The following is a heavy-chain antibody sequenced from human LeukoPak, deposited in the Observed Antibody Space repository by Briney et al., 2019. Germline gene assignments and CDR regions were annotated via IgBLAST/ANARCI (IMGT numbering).Heavy chain of an antibody. J-gene: IGHJ4*02. Sequence: PGRSLRLSCAASGFTFSSYGMHWVRQAPGKGLEWVSVIWYDGSNKHYADSVKGRFTISRDNSKNTLYLQMNSLRAEDTAVYYCAKDLKYSSSWYVRGFDYWGQGTLVTVSS. V-gene: IGHV3-33*06. CDR1: GFTFSSYG. CDR3: AKDLKYSSSWYVRGFDY. CDR2: IWYDGSNK. D-gene: IGHD6-13*01.